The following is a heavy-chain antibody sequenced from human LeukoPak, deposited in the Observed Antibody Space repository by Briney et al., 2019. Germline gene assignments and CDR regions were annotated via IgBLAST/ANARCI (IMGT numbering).Heavy chain of an antibody. CDR3: AREILGGFNPGAY. J-gene: IGHJ4*02. V-gene: IGHV4-4*02. CDR1: LFSTTTNF. D-gene: IGHD1-14*01. Sequence: PSGTLSLPCTVSLFSTTTNFLSWVRQPPGKGLEWIWEIHRSGSPNYNPSLQSRVTISIDRSRNQIVLELSSVTAADTAVYYCAREILGGFNPGAYWGQGTLVTVSS. CDR2: IHRSGSP.